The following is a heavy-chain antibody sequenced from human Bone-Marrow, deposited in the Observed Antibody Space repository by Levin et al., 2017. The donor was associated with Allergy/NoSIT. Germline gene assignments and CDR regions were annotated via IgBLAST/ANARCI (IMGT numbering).Heavy chain of an antibody. CDR3: ARIGGPSFLGPDY. CDR2: IHHGGST. Sequence: PSETLSLSCTVSGGSMNTYSYLWGWIRQPPGKGLEWIGSIHHGGSTYYNPSLQSRVTISVDTSKNEFSLRLTSVTAADTAVFYCARIGGPSFLGPDYWGQGTLVIVSS. D-gene: IGHD3-16*01. CDR1: GGSMNTYSYL. J-gene: IGHJ4*02. V-gene: IGHV4-39*01.